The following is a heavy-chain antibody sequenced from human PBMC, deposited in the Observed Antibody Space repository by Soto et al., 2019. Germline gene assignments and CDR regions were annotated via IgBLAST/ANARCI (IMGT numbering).Heavy chain of an antibody. CDR1: GYTFTGYY. CDR3: ARERSRFLEWLNKNWFDP. J-gene: IGHJ5*02. Sequence: ASVKVSCKASGYTFTGYYMHWVRQAPGQGLEWMGWINPNSGGTNYAQKFQGRVTMTRDTSISTAYMELSRLRSDDTAVYYCARERSRFLEWLNKNWFDPWGQGTLVTVS. D-gene: IGHD3-3*01. V-gene: IGHV1-2*02. CDR2: INPNSGGT.